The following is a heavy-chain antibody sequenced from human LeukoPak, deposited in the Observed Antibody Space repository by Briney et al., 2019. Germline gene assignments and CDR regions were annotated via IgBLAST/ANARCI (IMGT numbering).Heavy chain of an antibody. Sequence: SETLSLTCTVSGGSITTTTYFWGWIRQPPGKGLEWIGTIYYSGSTYYNASLRGRVTISVNTSNNQFSLKLSSVTAADTAVYYCARLHSASGPFDYWGQGTLVTVSS. D-gene: IGHD3-10*01. CDR3: ARLHSASGPFDY. J-gene: IGHJ4*02. V-gene: IGHV4-39*01. CDR1: GGSITTTTYF. CDR2: IYYSGST.